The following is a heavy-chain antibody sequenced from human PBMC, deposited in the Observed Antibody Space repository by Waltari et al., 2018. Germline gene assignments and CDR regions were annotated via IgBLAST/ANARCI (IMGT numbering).Heavy chain of an antibody. CDR3: ARKMTD. Sequence: QLQLQESGPGLVMPSETLSLTFPVSGGSISISSYYWGWIRQPPGKGLEWIGSIYYSGRTYYNPSLKSRVTISVDTSKNQFSLKLSSVTAADTAVYYCARKMTDWGQGTLVTVSS. CDR2: IYYSGRT. V-gene: IGHV4-39*01. CDR1: GGSISISSYY. J-gene: IGHJ4*02.